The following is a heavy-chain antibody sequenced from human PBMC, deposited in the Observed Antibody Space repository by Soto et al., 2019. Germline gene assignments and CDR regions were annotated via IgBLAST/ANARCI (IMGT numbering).Heavy chain of an antibody. CDR2: LYPGYTT. CDR1: GFTVSSTHY. V-gene: IGHV3-53*01. D-gene: IGHD5-12*01. Sequence: GGSLRLSCVVSGFTVSSTHYMSWVRQAPGKGLERVSVLYPGYTTFYADSVKGRFTISTDNSKNTLYLQMNSLRAEDTAVYYCHGYGYWGQGTLVTVSS. CDR3: HGYGY. J-gene: IGHJ4*02.